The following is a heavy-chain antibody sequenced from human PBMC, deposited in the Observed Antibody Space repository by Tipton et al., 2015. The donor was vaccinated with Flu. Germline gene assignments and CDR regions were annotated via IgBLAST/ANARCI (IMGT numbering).Heavy chain of an antibody. D-gene: IGHD2-15*01. CDR1: GDSISTGSHY. V-gene: IGHV4-61*02. Sequence: TLSLTCNVSGDSISTGSHYWNWIRQPAGKGLEWIGRIYTSGSTTYNPSLKSRVTISVDTSKNQFSLKLNSVTATDMAVYYCARDYCSGGICYPDYWGQGTLVTVSS. CDR2: IYTSGST. J-gene: IGHJ4*02. CDR3: ARDYCSGGICYPDY.